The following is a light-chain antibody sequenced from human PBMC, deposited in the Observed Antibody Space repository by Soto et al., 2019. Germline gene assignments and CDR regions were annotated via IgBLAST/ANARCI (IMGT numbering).Light chain of an antibody. CDR3: QQYGNSPFA. J-gene: IGKJ3*01. Sequence: EIVLTQSPGTLSLSPGERATLSCRASQSVSSSYLAWYQQKPGLAPRLLIYGASSRATGIPDRFSGSGSGTDFTLTISRLEPEDFAVYYCQQYGNSPFAVGPGTKVDIK. CDR1: QSVSSSY. CDR2: GAS. V-gene: IGKV3-20*01.